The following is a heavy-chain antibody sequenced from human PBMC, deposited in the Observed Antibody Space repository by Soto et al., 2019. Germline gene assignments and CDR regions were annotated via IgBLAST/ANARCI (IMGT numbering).Heavy chain of an antibody. V-gene: IGHV3-7*02. CDR1: GFTFSSYW. Sequence: GGSLRLSCAASGFTFSSYWMSWVRQAPGKGLEWVANIKQDGSDKYYVDTVKGRFTISRDNAKNSLFLQMNSLRAEDTAVYYCAKRDYYDSSGYYPPFDYWGQGTLVTVSS. CDR2: IKQDGSDK. CDR3: AKRDYYDSSGYYPPFDY. J-gene: IGHJ4*02. D-gene: IGHD3-22*01.